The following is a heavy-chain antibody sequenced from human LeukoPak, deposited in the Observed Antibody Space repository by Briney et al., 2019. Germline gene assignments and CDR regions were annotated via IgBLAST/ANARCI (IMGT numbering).Heavy chain of an antibody. J-gene: IGHJ6*02. CDR2: ISGSGGST. CDR1: GFTFSSYA. Sequence: GGSLRLSCAASGFTFSSYAMSWVRQAPGKGLEWVSAISGSGGSTYYADSVKGRFTISRDNSKNTLYLQMNSLRAEDTAVYYCAKGDYGDDYYYYGMDVWGQGTTVTVSS. V-gene: IGHV3-23*01. D-gene: IGHD4-17*01. CDR3: AKGDYGDDYYYYGMDV.